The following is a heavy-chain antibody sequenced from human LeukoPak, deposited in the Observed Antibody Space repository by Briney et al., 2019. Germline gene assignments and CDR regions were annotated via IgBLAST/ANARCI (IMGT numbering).Heavy chain of an antibody. D-gene: IGHD3-22*01. Sequence: KPSETLSLTCTVSGGSISSYYWSWIRQPPGKGLEWIGYIYYSGSANYNPSLKSRVTISVDTSKNQFSLKLSSVTAADTAVYYCARQGGITMIVVIITDDAFDIWGQGTMVTVSS. CDR3: ARQGGITMIVVIITDDAFDI. V-gene: IGHV4-59*08. J-gene: IGHJ3*02. CDR1: GGSISSYY. CDR2: IYYSGSA.